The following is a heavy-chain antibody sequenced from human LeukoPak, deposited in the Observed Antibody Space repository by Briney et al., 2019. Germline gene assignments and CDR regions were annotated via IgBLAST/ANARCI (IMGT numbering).Heavy chain of an antibody. V-gene: IGHV4-59*01. J-gene: IGHJ3*02. Sequence: SETLSLTCTVSGGSISSYYWSWIRQPPGKGLEWIGYIYYSGSTNYNPSLKSRVTISVDTSKNQFSLKLTSVTAADTAVYYCAREEDLRYAFDIWGQGTMVTVSS. D-gene: IGHD4-17*01. CDR2: IYYSGST. CDR3: AREEDLRYAFDI. CDR1: GGSISSYY.